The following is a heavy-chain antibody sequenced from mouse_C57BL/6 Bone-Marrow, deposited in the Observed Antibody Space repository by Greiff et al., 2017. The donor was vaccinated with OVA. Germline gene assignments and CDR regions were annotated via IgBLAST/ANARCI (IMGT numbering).Heavy chain of an antibody. V-gene: IGHV14-1*01. D-gene: IGHD1-1*01. J-gene: IGHJ1*03. CDR2: IDPEDGGT. CDR3: TLITTVVAPFWYFDV. CDR1: GFNIKDYY. Sequence: VQLQQSGAELVRPGASVKLSCTASGFNIKDYYMHWVKQRPEQGLEWIGRIDPEDGGTEYAPKFQGKATMTADKSSNTAYLQPSSLTSEDTAVYYCTLITTVVAPFWYFDVWGTGTTVTVSS.